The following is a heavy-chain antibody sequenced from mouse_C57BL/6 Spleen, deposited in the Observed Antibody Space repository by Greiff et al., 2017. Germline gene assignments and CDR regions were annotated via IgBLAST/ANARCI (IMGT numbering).Heavy chain of an antibody. CDR1: GFTFSSYA. V-gene: IGHV5-4*01. D-gene: IGHD1-1*01. CDR3: ARDHYYGSSYEFAY. J-gene: IGHJ3*01. CDR2: ISDGGSYT. Sequence: LLYSGGGLVKPGGSLKLSCAASGFTFSSYAMSWVRQTPEKRLEWVATISDGGSYTYYPDNVKGRFTISRDNAKNNLYLQMSHLKSEDTAMYYCARDHYYGSSYEFAYWGQGTLVTVSA.